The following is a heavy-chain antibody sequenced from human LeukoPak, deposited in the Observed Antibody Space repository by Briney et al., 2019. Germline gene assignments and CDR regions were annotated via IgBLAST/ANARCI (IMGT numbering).Heavy chain of an antibody. J-gene: IGHJ4*02. CDR3: ASGGMAGRWPLNY. D-gene: IGHD6-19*01. Sequence: PSETLSLTCTVSGGSISSSSYYWGWIRQPPGKGLEWIGSIYYSGSTYYNPSLKSRVAMSVDTSKNYFSLNLTSVTAADTAVYYCASGGMAGRWPLNYWGRGTLVTVSS. V-gene: IGHV4-39*07. CDR2: IYYSGST. CDR1: GGSISSSSYY.